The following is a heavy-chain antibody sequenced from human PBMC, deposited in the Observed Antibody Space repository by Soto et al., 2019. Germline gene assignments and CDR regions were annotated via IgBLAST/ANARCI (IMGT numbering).Heavy chain of an antibody. V-gene: IGHV3-23*01. D-gene: IGHD5-18*01. CDR1: GFTFSSYA. CDR2: ISGSGGST. J-gene: IGHJ4*02. CDR3: AEDQYSYGTFDY. Sequence: GGSLRLSCAASGFTFSSYAMSWVRQAPGKGLEWVSAISGSGGSTYYADSVKGRFTISRDNSKNTLYLQMNSLRAEDTAVYYCAEDQYSYGTFDYWGQGTLVTVSS.